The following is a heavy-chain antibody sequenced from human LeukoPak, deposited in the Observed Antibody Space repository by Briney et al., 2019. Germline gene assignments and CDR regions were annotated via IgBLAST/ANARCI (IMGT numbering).Heavy chain of an antibody. CDR1: GYSISTSYY. J-gene: IGHJ4*02. V-gene: IGHV4-38-2*02. CDR3: ARAGYGDSDFDY. Sequence: SETLSLTCTVSGYSISTSYYWGWIRPPPGKGLGWIGSIYHSGNTYYNPSVKSRVTISVDTSKNQFSLKLNSVTAADTAVYYCARAGYGDSDFDYWGQGTLVTVSS. D-gene: IGHD4-17*01. CDR2: IYHSGNT.